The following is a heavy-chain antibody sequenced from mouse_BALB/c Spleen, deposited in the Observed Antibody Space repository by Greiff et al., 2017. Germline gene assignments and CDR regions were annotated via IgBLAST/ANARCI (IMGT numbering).Heavy chain of an antibody. CDR1: GYTFTSYY. Sequence: QVQLQQSGPELVKPGASVRISCKASGYTFTSYYIHWVKQRPGQGLEWIGWIYPGNVNTKYNEKFKGKATLTADKSSSTAYMQLSSLTSEDSAVYFCARGNYEIYYAMDYWGQGTSVTVSS. V-gene: IGHV1S56*01. CDR3: ARGNYEIYYAMDY. D-gene: IGHD2-1*01. CDR2: IYPGNVNT. J-gene: IGHJ4*01.